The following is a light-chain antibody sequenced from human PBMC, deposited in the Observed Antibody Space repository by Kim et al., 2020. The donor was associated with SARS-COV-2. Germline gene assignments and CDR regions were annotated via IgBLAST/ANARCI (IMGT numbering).Light chain of an antibody. V-gene: IGLV3-27*01. CDR2: KDS. Sequence: SYELTQPSPVSVSPGQTARITCSGDVLAKKYARWFQQKPGQAPVLGIYKDSERPSGIPERFSGSSSGTTVTLTISGAQVEDEADYYCYSAADNAGVFGGG. CDR1: VLAKKY. CDR3: YSAADNAGV. J-gene: IGLJ2*01.